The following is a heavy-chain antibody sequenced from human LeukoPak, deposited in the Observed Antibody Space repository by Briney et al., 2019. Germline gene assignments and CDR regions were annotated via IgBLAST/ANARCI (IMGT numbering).Heavy chain of an antibody. CDR1: GYIFTNSW. D-gene: IGHD6-6*01. J-gene: IGHJ4*02. V-gene: IGHV5-51*01. CDR2: IFPADSDT. CDR3: ARQGVGSSSWGY. Sequence: MTGGSLRLSCKTSGYIFTNSWIGWVRQEPGKGLEWMGVIFPADSDTRYSPSFQCQVTISADKSITTAYLQWSSLEASDTAMYYCARQGVGSSSWGYWGQGTLVTVSS.